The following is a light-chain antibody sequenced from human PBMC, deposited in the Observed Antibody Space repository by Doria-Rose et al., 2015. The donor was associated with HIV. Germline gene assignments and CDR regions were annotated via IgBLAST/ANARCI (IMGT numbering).Light chain of an antibody. CDR3: RQYGSTWT. J-gene: IGKJ1*01. CDR1: QSFSSTY. CDR2: DGS. V-gene: IGKV3-20*01. Sequence: TQSPGTLSLSPGERATLSCRASQSFSSTYLAWYQQKPVQAPSLLIYDGSTRATGIPDRFSASGSGTDFTHTINRLEPEDFALYYCRQYGSTWTFGQGTKVEI.